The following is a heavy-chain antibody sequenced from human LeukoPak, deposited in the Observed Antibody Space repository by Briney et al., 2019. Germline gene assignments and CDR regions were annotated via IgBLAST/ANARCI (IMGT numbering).Heavy chain of an antibody. J-gene: IGHJ5*02. CDR3: ARDATYSSGWYIDP. D-gene: IGHD6-19*01. Sequence: ASVKVSCKASGYTFTGYYMHWVRQAPGQGLEWMGWINPNSDGTNYAQKFQGRVTMTRDTSISTAYMELSRLRSDDTAVYYCARDATYSSGWYIDPWGQGTLVTVSS. CDR1: GYTFTGYY. CDR2: INPNSDGT. V-gene: IGHV1-2*02.